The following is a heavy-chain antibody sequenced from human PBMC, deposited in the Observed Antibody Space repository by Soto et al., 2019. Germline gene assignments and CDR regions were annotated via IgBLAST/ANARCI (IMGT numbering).Heavy chain of an antibody. CDR1: GFICTSYG. Sequence: GGSLRLSCAASGFICTSYGMSWVRQGPGKGLEWASGISPTGEQRFYVDSVKGRFFISRDNSQNTLSLEMSNLRADDTAVYYCAKRYGSGSYRDFNSYYGMDIWGQGTSVTVSS. J-gene: IGHJ6*02. CDR2: ISPTGEQR. V-gene: IGHV3-23*01. D-gene: IGHD3-10*01. CDR3: AKRYGSGSYRDFNSYYGMDI.